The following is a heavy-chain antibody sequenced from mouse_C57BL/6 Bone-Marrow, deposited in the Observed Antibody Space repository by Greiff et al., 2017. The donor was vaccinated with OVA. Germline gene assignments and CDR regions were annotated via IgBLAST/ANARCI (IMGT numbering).Heavy chain of an antibody. Sequence: DVKLVESGGGLVKPGGSLKLSCAASGFTFSSYAMSWVRQTPEKRLEWVATISDGGSYTYYPDNVKGRFTISRDNAKNNLYLQMSHLKSEDTAMYYCARDEGPYYYGSSYYFDYWGQGTTLTVSS. D-gene: IGHD1-1*01. V-gene: IGHV5-4*01. J-gene: IGHJ2*01. CDR3: ARDEGPYYYGSSYYFDY. CDR1: GFTFSSYA. CDR2: ISDGGSYT.